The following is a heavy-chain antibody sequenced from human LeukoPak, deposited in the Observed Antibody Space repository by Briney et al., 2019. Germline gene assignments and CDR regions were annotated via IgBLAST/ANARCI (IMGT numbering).Heavy chain of an antibody. Sequence: PSETLSLTCTVSGGSISSGSYYWSWIRQPPGEGLEWIGYIYYSGSTYCNPSLKSRVTISVDTSKNQFSLKLSSVTAADTAVYYCARGITMVRGALDPWGQGTLVTVSS. CDR2: IYYSGST. D-gene: IGHD3-10*01. CDR1: GGSISSGSYY. J-gene: IGHJ5*02. V-gene: IGHV4-30-4*08. CDR3: ARGITMVRGALDP.